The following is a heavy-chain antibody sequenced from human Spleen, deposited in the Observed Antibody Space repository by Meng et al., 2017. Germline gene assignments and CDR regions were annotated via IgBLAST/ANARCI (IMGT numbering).Heavy chain of an antibody. CDR1: GYSISSGSYY. CDR2: MYTSGST. D-gene: IGHD1-1*01. J-gene: IGHJ1*01. Sequence: SETLSLTCTVSGYSISSGSYYWTWIRQPAGKGLEWIGRMYTSGSTNYNPSLKSRVTISEDTSKNQFSLELTSVTAADTAVYYCARGVGAAGTFIESFQHWGQGSRVTVSS. V-gene: IGHV4-61*02. CDR3: ARGVGAAGTFIESFQH.